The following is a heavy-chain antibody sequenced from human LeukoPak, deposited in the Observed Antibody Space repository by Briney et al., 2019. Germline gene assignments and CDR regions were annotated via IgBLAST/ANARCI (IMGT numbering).Heavy chain of an antibody. CDR3: ARRAVVTAKYYYYYYYMDV. D-gene: IGHD2-21*02. CDR2: INHSGST. CDR1: GGSFSGYY. V-gene: IGHV4-34*01. J-gene: IGHJ6*03. Sequence: SETLSLTCAVYGGSFSGYYWSWVRQPPGKGLEWIGEINHSGSTNYNPCLKRGGTISVDTSKNQFSLKLRSVTAADTAVYYCARRAVVTAKYYYYYYYMDVWGKGTTVTISS.